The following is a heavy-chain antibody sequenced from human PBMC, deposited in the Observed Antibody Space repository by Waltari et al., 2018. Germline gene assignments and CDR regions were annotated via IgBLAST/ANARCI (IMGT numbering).Heavy chain of an antibody. Sequence: VQLVESGGRLVQPGGSLRLSCEASGFRFSSYWMHWVRQAPGKGLVWVARVNIDGTGTDYADSVKGRFAISRDNAENTLYLQMNNLRAEDTGIYYCTRVNWDYWGQGTLVTVSS. CDR2: VNIDGTGT. J-gene: IGHJ4*02. CDR1: GFRFSSYW. V-gene: IGHV3-74*01. CDR3: TRVNWDY.